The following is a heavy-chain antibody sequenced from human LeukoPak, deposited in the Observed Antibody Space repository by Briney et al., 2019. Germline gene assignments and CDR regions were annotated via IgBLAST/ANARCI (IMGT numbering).Heavy chain of an antibody. CDR1: GFTFSSYS. Sequence: GGSLRLSCAASGFTFSSYSMNWVRQAPGKGLEWVSSISSSSSYIYYADSVKGRFTISRDNAKNSLYPQMNSLRAEDTAVYYCASSKQQLVMGGYYWGQGTLVTVSS. J-gene: IGHJ4*02. D-gene: IGHD6-13*01. CDR3: ASSKQQLVMGGYY. CDR2: ISSSSSYI. V-gene: IGHV3-21*01.